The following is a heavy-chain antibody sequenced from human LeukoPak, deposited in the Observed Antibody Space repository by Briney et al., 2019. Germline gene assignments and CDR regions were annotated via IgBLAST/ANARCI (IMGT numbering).Heavy chain of an antibody. CDR3: ARLHYGGNYGYYYYYMDV. D-gene: IGHD4-23*01. CDR2: IYYTGST. CDR1: GGSISSTSYY. J-gene: IGHJ6*03. V-gene: IGHV4-39*01. Sequence: SETLSLTCTVSGGSISSTSYYWGWIRQPPGKGLEWIGSIYYTGSTYYNPSLKSRVTISVDTSKNQFSLKLSSVTAADTAVYYCARLHYGGNYGYYYYYMDVWGKGTSVTISS.